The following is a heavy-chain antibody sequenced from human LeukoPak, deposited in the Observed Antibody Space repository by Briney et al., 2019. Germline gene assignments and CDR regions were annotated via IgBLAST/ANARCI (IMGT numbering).Heavy chain of an antibody. J-gene: IGHJ5*01. CDR2: IYHSGST. Sequence: SETLSLTCAVSGYSISSGYYWGWIRQPPGKGLEWIGSIYHSGSTYYNPSLKSRVTISVDTSKNQFSLKLSSVTAADTAVYYCARHADSSSWYACWGQGTLVTVSS. CDR3: ARHADSSSWYAC. V-gene: IGHV4-38-2*01. CDR1: GYSISSGYY. D-gene: IGHD6-13*01.